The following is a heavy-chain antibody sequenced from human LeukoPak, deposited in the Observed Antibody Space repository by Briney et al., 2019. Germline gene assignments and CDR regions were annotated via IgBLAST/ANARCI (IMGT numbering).Heavy chain of an antibody. V-gene: IGHV4-34*01. D-gene: IGHD3-3*02. CDR2: INHSGST. Sequence: SETPSLTCAVYGGSFSGYYWSWIRQPPGKGLEWIGEINHSGSTNYNPSLKSRVTISVDTSKNQFSLKLSSVTAADTAVYYCARARIRGWFDPWGQGTLVTVSS. CDR3: ARARIRGWFDP. CDR1: GGSFSGYY. J-gene: IGHJ5*02.